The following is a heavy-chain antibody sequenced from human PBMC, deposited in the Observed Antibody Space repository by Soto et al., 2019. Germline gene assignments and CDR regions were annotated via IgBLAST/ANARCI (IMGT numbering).Heavy chain of an antibody. J-gene: IGHJ6*02. Sequence: QVQLQESGPGLVKASETLSLTCTVSGGSVSSGRYYWSWIRQPPGKGLEWLGYMFDSGSTNYNPSPKRRVTKTVDTSKNQFPLKLTSVTAADTAVYYCARAYYFGSGRGRSMDVWGQGTTVTVSS. CDR2: MFDSGST. CDR1: GGSVSSGRYY. CDR3: ARAYYFGSGRGRSMDV. D-gene: IGHD3-10*01. V-gene: IGHV4-61*01.